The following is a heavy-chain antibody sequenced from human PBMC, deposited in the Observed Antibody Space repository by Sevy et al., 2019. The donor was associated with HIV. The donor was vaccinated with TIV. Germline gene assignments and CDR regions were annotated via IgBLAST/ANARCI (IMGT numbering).Heavy chain of an antibody. Sequence: SLKISCAASGFPFNDHALHWVRQVPGKGLEWVSGISWNSRNVGYADSVKGRFTISRDNANTFLYLEMNSLRPEDTAFYYCAKDINRGCDGINCYPYYYYFYGLDVWGQGTTVTVSS. D-gene: IGHD2-21*01. CDR2: ISWNSRNV. CDR3: AKDINRGCDGINCYPYYYYFYGLDV. J-gene: IGHJ6*02. V-gene: IGHV3-9*01. CDR1: GFPFNDHA.